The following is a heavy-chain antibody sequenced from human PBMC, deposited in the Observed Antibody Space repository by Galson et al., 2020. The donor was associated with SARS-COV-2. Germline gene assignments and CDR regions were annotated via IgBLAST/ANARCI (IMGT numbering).Heavy chain of an antibody. CDR2: ISMSGITI. Sequence: GGSLRLSCAASGLPYSNSEMNWVRQAPGKGLEWLSYISMSGITIYNADSVKGRFTISRDNAENSLYLQMNSLRAEDTGIYYCATGDVWFESWGQGTLVTVSS. CDR3: ATGDVWFES. V-gene: IGHV3-48*03. CDR1: GLPYSNSE. D-gene: IGHD7-27*01. J-gene: IGHJ5*01.